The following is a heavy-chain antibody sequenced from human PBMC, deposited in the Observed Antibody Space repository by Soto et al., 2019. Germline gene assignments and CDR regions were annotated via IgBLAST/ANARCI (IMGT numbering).Heavy chain of an antibody. V-gene: IGHV1-18*01. D-gene: IGHD1-26*01. CDR3: ARDTGATLKPSYLDC. Sequence: ASVKVSCKASSYTFTSYGISWVRQAPGQGLEWMGWISAYNGNTNYAQKLQGRVTMTTDTSTSTAYMELRSLRSDDTAVYYCARDTGATLKPSYLDCWGQGTLVTVAS. J-gene: IGHJ4*02. CDR1: SYTFTSYG. CDR2: ISAYNGNT.